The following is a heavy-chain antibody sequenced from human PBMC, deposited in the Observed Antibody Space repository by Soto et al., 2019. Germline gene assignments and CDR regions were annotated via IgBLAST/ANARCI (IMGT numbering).Heavy chain of an antibody. CDR3: AREGDGYNNFDY. CDR1: GGSISSGGYY. Sequence: QVQLQESGPGLVKPSQTLSLTCTVSGGSISSGGYYWSWILQHPGKGLERIGYIYYSGSTYYNPSLKSRSSISVDTSKNQFSLKLSSVTAADTAVYYCAREGDGYNNFDYWGQGTLVTVSS. V-gene: IGHV4-31*03. D-gene: IGHD5-12*01. J-gene: IGHJ4*02. CDR2: IYYSGST.